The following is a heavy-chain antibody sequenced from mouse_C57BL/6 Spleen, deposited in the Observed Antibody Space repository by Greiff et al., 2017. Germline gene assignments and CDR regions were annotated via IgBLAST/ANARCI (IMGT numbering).Heavy chain of an antibody. CDR2: ISGGGGNT. V-gene: IGHV5-9*01. CDR1: GFTFSSYT. J-gene: IGHJ1*03. CDR3: ARRDGSSYGYFDV. Sequence: DVMLVESGGGLVKPGGSLKLSCAASGFTFSSYTMSWVRQTPEQRLEWVATISGGGGNTYYPDSVKGRFTLSRDNAKNTLYLQMSSLRSEDTALDYFARRDGSSYGYFDVWGTGATVTISS. D-gene: IGHD1-1*01.